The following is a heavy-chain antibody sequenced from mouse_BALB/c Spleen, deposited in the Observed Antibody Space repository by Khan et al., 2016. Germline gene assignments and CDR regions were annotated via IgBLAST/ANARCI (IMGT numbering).Heavy chain of an antibody. V-gene: IGHV3-2*02. CDR3: AREDEDYFDY. J-gene: IGHJ2*01. CDR2: ISYSGST. Sequence: DVQLQESGPGLVKPSQSLSLTCTVTGYSITSDYAWNWIRQFPGNKLEWMGYISYSGSTSYNPSLKSRISITRDTSKNQFFLQLNSMTTEDTATYYCAREDEDYFDYWGQGTTLTVSS. CDR1: GYSITSDYA.